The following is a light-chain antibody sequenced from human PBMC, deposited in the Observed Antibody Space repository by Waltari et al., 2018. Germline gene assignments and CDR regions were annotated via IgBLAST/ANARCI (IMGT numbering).Light chain of an antibody. CDR2: DVS. Sequence: HSALTQPASVSGSPGQSITIPCSGSSSDVGGYTYVSLYLQYPGQAPKLIIYDVSQRASEISDRFSGFKSGSTASLTISGLQAEDEADYYCSSYTSSNTVVFGGGTKVTVL. CDR1: SSDVGGYTY. J-gene: IGLJ2*01. CDR3: SSYTSSNTVV. V-gene: IGLV2-14*03.